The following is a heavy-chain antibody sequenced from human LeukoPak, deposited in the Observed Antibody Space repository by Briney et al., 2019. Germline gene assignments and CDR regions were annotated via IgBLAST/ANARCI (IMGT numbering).Heavy chain of an antibody. CDR3: ARICGSSCREYYYYYYGMDV. CDR1: GYTFTSYG. Sequence: ASVKVSCKASGYTFTSYGISWVRQAPGQGLAWIGWISAYNGNTNYAQKLQGRVTMTTDTSTSTAYMELRSLRSDDTAVYYCARICGSSCREYYYYYYGMDVWGQGTTVTVSS. V-gene: IGHV1-18*01. J-gene: IGHJ6*02. D-gene: IGHD6-13*01. CDR2: ISAYNGNT.